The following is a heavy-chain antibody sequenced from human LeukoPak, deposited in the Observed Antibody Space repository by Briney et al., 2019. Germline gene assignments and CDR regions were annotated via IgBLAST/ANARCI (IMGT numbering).Heavy chain of an antibody. V-gene: IGHV4-34*01. D-gene: IGHD1-26*01. CDR2: INHSGST. Sequence: SETLSLTCAVYGGSFSGYYWSWIRQPPGKGLEWIGEINHSGSTNYNPSLKSRVTISVDTSKNQFSLKLSSVTAADTAVYYCARERVRELLHYYYYGMDVWGQGTTVTVPS. J-gene: IGHJ6*02. CDR1: GGSFSGYY. CDR3: ARERVRELLHYYYYGMDV.